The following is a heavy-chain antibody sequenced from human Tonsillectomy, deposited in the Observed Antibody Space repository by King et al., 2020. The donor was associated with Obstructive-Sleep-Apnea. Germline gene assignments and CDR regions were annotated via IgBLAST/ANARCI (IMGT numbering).Heavy chain of an antibody. J-gene: IGHJ5*02. V-gene: IGHV4-59*01. CDR3: ARMGDYDFWSGYTNWFDP. D-gene: IGHD3-3*01. CDR2: IYYSGST. CDR1: GGSISSYY. Sequence: VQLQESGPGLVKPSETLSLTCTVSGGSISSYYWSWIRQPPGKGLEWIGYIYYSGSTNYNPPLKSRCTISVATSKNQFSLKLCSVTAADTAVYYCARMGDYDFWSGYTNWFDPWGQGTLVTVSS.